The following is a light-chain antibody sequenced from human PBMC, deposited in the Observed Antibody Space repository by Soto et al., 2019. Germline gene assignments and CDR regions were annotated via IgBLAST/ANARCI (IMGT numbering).Light chain of an antibody. CDR1: SSDVGGYNY. J-gene: IGLJ1*01. V-gene: IGLV2-8*01. CDR2: EVS. CDR3: ISYAGSNLLYV. Sequence: QSALTQPPSASGSPGQSVTISCTGTSSDVGGYNYVSWYQQHPGKAPKLMIYEVSKRPSGVPDRFSGSKSGNTASLTASGLQAEDEADYYCISYAGSNLLYVFGTGTKLTVL.